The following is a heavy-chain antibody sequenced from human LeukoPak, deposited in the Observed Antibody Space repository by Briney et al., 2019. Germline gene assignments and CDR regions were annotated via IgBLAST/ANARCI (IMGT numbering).Heavy chain of an antibody. Sequence: SETLSLTCTVSGGSISSSSYYWGWIRQPPGKGLEWIGRIYYSGSTYYNPSLKSRVTISVDTSKNQFSLKLSSVTAADTAVYYCARLSGGQLWRGTWGRYFDYWGQGTLVTVSS. CDR1: GGSISSSSYY. CDR3: ARLSGGQLWRGTWGRYFDY. CDR2: IYYSGST. V-gene: IGHV4-39*01. J-gene: IGHJ4*02. D-gene: IGHD5-18*01.